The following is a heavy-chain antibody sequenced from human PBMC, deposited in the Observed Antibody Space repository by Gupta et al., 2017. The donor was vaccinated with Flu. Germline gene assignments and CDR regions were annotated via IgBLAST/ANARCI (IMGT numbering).Heavy chain of an antibody. Sequence: EVQLVESGGGLVQPGGSLKLSCAASGFTFSGFAMHWVRQASGKGLEWFGRIRSKSNSYATAYAASVKGRFTISRDDSRDTAYLQMNSLATEDTAVYYCSRGYCNGDNCYPFDVWGRGTVVTVSS. CDR2: IRSKSNSYAT. CDR1: GFTFSGFA. CDR3: SRGYCNGDNCYPFDV. J-gene: IGHJ3*01. D-gene: IGHD2-15*01. V-gene: IGHV3-73*02.